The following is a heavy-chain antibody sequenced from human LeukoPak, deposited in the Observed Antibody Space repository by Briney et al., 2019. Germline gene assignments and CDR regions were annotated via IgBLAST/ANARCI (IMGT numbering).Heavy chain of an antibody. Sequence: PSETLSLTCAVYGGSFSGYYWSWIRLPPGKGLEWIGEINHSGSTNYNPSLKSRVTISVDTSKNQFSLKLSSVTAADTAVYYCASQPLTMVRGVLSPGTDYWGQGTLVTVSS. J-gene: IGHJ4*02. CDR2: INHSGST. CDR3: ASQPLTMVRGVLSPGTDY. V-gene: IGHV4-34*01. D-gene: IGHD3-10*01. CDR1: GGSFSGYY.